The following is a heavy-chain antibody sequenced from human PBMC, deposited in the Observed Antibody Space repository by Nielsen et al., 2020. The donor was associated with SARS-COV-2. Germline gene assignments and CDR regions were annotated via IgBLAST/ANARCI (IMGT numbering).Heavy chain of an antibody. CDR3: ARRGPRVGYDSSGYILDY. CDR1: GGSISSGGYY. CDR2: IYYSGST. Sequence: SETLSLTCTVSGGSISSGGYYWSWIRQHPGKGLEWIGYIYYSGSTYYNPSLKSRVTISVDTSKNQFSLKLSSVTAADTAVYYCARRGPRVGYDSSGYILDYWGQGTLVTVSS. J-gene: IGHJ4*02. V-gene: IGHV4-31*03. D-gene: IGHD3-22*01.